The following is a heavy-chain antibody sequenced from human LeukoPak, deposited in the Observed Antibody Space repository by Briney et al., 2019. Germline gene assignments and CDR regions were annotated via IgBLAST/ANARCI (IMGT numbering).Heavy chain of an antibody. CDR3: ARFGDRYFDWLAEGYYYYYYMDV. J-gene: IGHJ6*03. CDR2: INTNTGNP. Sequence: ASVKVSCKASGYTFTSYAMNWVRQAPGQGLEWMGWINTNTGNPTYAQGFTGRFVFSLDTSVSTAYLQISSLKAEDTAVYYCARFGDRYFDWLAEGYYYYYYMDVWGKGTTVTVSS. V-gene: IGHV7-4-1*02. CDR1: GYTFTSYA. D-gene: IGHD3-9*01.